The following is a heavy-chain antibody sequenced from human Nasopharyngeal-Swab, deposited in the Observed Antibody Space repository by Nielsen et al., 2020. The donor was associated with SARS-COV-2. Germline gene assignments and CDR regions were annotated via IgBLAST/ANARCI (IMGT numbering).Heavy chain of an antibody. CDR3: ARGYIVVVPAAIRGRDYYYYYGMDV. J-gene: IGHJ6*02. V-gene: IGHV1-46*01. CDR2: INPSGGST. Sequence: ASVKVSCKASGYTFTSYYMHWVRQAPGQGLEWMGIINPSGGSTSSAQKFQGRVTMTRDTSTSTVYMELSSLRSEDTAVYYCARGYIVVVPAAIRGRDYYYYYGMDVWGQGTTVTVSS. D-gene: IGHD2-2*02. CDR1: GYTFTSYY.